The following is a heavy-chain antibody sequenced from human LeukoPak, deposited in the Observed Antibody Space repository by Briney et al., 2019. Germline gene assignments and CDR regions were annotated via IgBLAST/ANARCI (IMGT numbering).Heavy chain of an antibody. Sequence: ASVKVSCKASGYTFTSYDINWVRQATGQGLEWMGWMNPNSGNTGYAQKFQGRVNMTRNTSISTAYMELSSLRSEDTAAYYCARDPQFYYDRSGYLAYNWFVPRGQGTLVTVSS. CDR3: ARDPQFYYDRSGYLAYNWFVP. D-gene: IGHD3-22*01. CDR2: MNPNSGNT. J-gene: IGHJ5*02. CDR1: GYTFTSYD. V-gene: IGHV1-8*01.